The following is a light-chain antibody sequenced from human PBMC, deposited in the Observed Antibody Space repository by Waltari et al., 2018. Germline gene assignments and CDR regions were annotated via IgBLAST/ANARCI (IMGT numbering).Light chain of an antibody. J-gene: IGKJ5*01. CDR3: QQHYSNPV. Sequence: DIEMTQSPESLAVSLGERITINCKSGRSVLSISNNRNSLAWYQHKPGQPPKLLLYWASTRTSGVPERFNGSGSGTDFTLTITSLQAEDVAVYYCQQHYSNPVFGQGTRLELK. V-gene: IGKV4-1*01. CDR2: WAS. CDR1: RSVLSISNNRNS.